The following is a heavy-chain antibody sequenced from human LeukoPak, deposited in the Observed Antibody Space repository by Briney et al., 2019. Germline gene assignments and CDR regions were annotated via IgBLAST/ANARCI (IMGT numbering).Heavy chain of an antibody. CDR3: ATSGYDTSPEY. V-gene: IGHV4-39*01. Sequence: MTSETLSLTCTVSGGSISSSRYYWGWIRQPPGKGLEWIGSIYYSGSTYYNPSLKSRVTISVDTSKNQFSLKLSSVTAADTAVYYCATSGYDTSPEYWGQGTLVTVSS. D-gene: IGHD5-12*01. J-gene: IGHJ4*02. CDR2: IYYSGST. CDR1: GGSISSSRYY.